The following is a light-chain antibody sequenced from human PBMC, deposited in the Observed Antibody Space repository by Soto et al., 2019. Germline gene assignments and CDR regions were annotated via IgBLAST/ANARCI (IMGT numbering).Light chain of an antibody. CDR1: QSISSY. CDR2: GVS. Sequence: DIQMTQSPSSLSASVLDRVTITFLASQSISSYLNWYQQKPGKAPKLLIYGVSRLQGGVPSRFSGSGSGTDFTLSISSLQPEDFATYYCQQSYTAPSITFGQGTRLEIK. J-gene: IGKJ5*01. V-gene: IGKV1-39*01. CDR3: QQSYTAPSIT.